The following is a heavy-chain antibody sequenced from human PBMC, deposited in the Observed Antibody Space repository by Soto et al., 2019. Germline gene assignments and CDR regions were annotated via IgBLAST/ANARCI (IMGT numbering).Heavy chain of an antibody. J-gene: IGHJ4*02. Sequence: EVQLLESGGGLVQPGGSLRLSCAASGFTFNSYAMSWVRQAPGKGLEWVSGISDSGGSTYYADSMKGRFSISRDNSKNTLYVQMSSLRAEDTAVYCCARGSLAARPYHYDYWGQGTLVTVSS. CDR3: ARGSLAARPYHYDY. V-gene: IGHV3-23*01. CDR2: ISDSGGST. CDR1: GFTFNSYA. D-gene: IGHD6-6*01.